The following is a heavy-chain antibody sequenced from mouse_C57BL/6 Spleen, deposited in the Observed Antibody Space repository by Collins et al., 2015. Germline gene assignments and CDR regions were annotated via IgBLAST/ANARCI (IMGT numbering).Heavy chain of an antibody. CDR1: GFAFSSYD. V-gene: IGHV5-12-1*01. CDR3: ARHPLYGSSYYFDY. Sequence: EVQLVESGGGLVKPGGSLKLSCAASGFAFSSYDMSWVRQTPEKRLEWVAYISSGGGSTYYPDTVKGRFTISRDNAKNTLYLQLSSLKSEDTAMYYCARHPLYGSSYYFDYWGQGTTLTVSS. CDR2: ISSGGGST. J-gene: IGHJ2*01. D-gene: IGHD1-1*01.